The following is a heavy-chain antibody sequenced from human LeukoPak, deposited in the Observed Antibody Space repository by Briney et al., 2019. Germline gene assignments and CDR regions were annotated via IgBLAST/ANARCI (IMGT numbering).Heavy chain of an antibody. V-gene: IGHV4-34*01. Sequence: GSLRLSCAASGFKFSSYSMNRVRQPPGKGLEWIGEINHSGSTNYNPSLKSRVTISVDTSKNQFSLKLSSVTAADTAVYYCAREYYGSGSYSPLVGFNYYYYMDVWGKGTTVTISS. CDR2: INHSGST. D-gene: IGHD3-10*01. CDR3: AREYYGSGSYSPLVGFNYYYYMDV. J-gene: IGHJ6*03. CDR1: GFKFSSYS.